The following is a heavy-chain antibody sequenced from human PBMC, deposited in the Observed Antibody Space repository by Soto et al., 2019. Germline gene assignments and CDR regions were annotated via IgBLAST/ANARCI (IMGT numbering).Heavy chain of an antibody. CDR2: IYYSGST. J-gene: IGHJ6*03. CDR3: ARVKNRGLETLYYYYYMDV. Sequence: PSETLSLTCTVSGGSISSYYWSWIRQPPGKGLEWIGYIYYSGSTNYNPSLKSRVTISVDTSKNQFSLKLSSVTAADTAVYYCARVKNRGLETLYYYYYMDVWGKGTTVTVSS. D-gene: IGHD3-10*01. CDR1: GGSISSYY. V-gene: IGHV4-59*01.